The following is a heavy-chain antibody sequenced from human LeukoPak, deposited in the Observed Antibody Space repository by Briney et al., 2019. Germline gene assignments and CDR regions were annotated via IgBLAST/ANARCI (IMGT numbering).Heavy chain of an antibody. CDR2: ILTSWTT. D-gene: IGHD3-10*01. J-gene: IGHJ4*02. CDR1: NGSISSYH. V-gene: IGHV4-4*09. CDR3: ARLRVSGSYLYYFDY. Sequence: SETLSLTCTVSNGSISSYHWSWVRQPPGKGLEWIGDILTSWTTNYNPSLKSRLTISVDTSKSRFTLKLSSVTAADTAVYYCARLRVSGSYLYYFDYWGQGTLVTVYS.